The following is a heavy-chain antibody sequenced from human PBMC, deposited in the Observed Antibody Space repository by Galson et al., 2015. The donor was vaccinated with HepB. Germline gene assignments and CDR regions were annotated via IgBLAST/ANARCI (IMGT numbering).Heavy chain of an antibody. Sequence: LRLSCAASGFTVSSNYMSWVRQAPGKGLEWVSVIYSGGSTYYADSVKGRFTISRDNSKNTLYLQMNSLRAEDTAVYYCAREAGNWRYYYMDVWGKGTTVTVSS. V-gene: IGHV3-53*01. D-gene: IGHD1-1*01. CDR2: IYSGGST. CDR1: GFTVSSNY. CDR3: AREAGNWRYYYMDV. J-gene: IGHJ6*03.